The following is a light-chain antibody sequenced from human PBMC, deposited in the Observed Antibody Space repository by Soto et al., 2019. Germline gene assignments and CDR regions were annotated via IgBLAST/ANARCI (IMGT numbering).Light chain of an antibody. J-gene: IGKJ5*01. CDR1: HSITNY. Sequence: DIQITRYTSSLSGSVGGTVTITCWASHSITNYLTWFQQKPGKAPKLLIYAASSLQSGVPSRFSGSGSGTDFTLTISSLQPEDFATYYCQKSYSTPINCGKGQRRAIK. CDR2: AAS. V-gene: IGKV1-39*01. CDR3: QKSYSTPIN.